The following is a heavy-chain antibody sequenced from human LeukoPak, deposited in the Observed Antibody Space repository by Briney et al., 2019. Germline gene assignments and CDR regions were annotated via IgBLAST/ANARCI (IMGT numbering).Heavy chain of an antibody. V-gene: IGHV4-39*02. D-gene: IGHD4-17*01. CDR3: ARHGGYGDPFDY. J-gene: IGHJ4*02. CDR2: ISSRGIT. Sequence: PSETLSLTCTVSGGSISGSSYYWGWIRQPPGTGLEWIGSISSRGITYYNPSLKSRVTISVDTSKNHFSLKLTSVTAADTAVYYCARHGGYGDPFDYWGQGTLVTVSS. CDR1: GGSISGSSYY.